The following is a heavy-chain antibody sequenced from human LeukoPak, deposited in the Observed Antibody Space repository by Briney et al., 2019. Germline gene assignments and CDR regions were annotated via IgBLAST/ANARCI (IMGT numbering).Heavy chain of an antibody. D-gene: IGHD6-6*01. CDR1: GFTFNTHG. CDR3: ANLARPLDY. V-gene: IGHV3-30*02. J-gene: IGHJ4*02. CDR2: IRYDGSNE. Sequence: GGSLSLSCVASGFTFNTHGMHWVRQAPGKGLEWVAFIRYDGSNEYLDSVKGRFTISRDNSKNTLYLQMNSLKPEDTAVYYCANLARPLDYWGQGALVTVSS.